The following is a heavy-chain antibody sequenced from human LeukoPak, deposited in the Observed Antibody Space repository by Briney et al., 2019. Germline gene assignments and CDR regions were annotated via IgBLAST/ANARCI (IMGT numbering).Heavy chain of an antibody. CDR3: ARDTHPGGDGCNY. V-gene: IGHV1-69*04. J-gene: IGHJ4*02. D-gene: IGHD5-24*01. Sequence: SVKVSCKASGGTFSSYAISWVRQAPGQGLEWMGRIIPILGIANYAQKFQGRVTITADKSTSTAYMELSSLRSEDTAVYYCARDTHPGGDGCNYWGQGTLVTVSS. CDR2: IIPILGIA. CDR1: GGTFSSYA.